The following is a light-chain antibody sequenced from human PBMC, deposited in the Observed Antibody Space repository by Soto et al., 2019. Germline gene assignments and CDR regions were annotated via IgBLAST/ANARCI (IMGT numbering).Light chain of an antibody. CDR1: TSDVGGYNY. V-gene: IGLV2-14*01. J-gene: IGLJ2*01. CDR2: EVI. CDR3: SSYSRTSTLVL. Sequence: QSALTQTASVSGSPGQSITISCPGTTSDVGGYNYVSWYQQHPGEAPKLIIYEVITRPSGISNRFSGSKSGNTASLTISGLQAEDEADYYCSSYSRTSTLVLFGGGTTVTVL.